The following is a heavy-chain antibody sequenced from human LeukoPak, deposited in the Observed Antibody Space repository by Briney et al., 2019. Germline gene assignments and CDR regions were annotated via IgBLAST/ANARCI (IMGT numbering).Heavy chain of an antibody. J-gene: IGHJ4*02. CDR2: IIPIFGTA. CDR3: ARAHLEGPHYYGSGSKD. D-gene: IGHD3-10*01. Sequence: GASVKVTCKASGGTFSSYAISWVRQAPGQGLEWMGGIIPIFGTANYAQKFQGRVTITADKSTSTAYMELSSLRSEDTAVYYCARAHLEGPHYYGSGSKDWGQGTLVTVSS. V-gene: IGHV1-69*06. CDR1: GGTFSSYA.